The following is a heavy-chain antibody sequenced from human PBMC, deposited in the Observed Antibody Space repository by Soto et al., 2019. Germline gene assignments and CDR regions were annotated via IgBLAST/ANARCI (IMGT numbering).Heavy chain of an antibody. CDR3: ARGARVLLWFGELLSHPYFDY. D-gene: IGHD3-10*01. Sequence: SETLSLTCAVYGGSFSGYYWSWIRQPPGKGLEWIGEINHSGSTNYNPSLKSRVTISVDTSKNQFSLKLSSVTAADTAVYYCARGARVLLWFGELLSHPYFDYWGQGTLVTVSA. CDR1: GGSFSGYY. V-gene: IGHV4-34*01. CDR2: INHSGST. J-gene: IGHJ4*02.